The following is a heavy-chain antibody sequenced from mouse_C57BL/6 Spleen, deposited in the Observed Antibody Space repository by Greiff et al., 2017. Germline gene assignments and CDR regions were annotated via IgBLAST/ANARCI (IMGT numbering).Heavy chain of an antibody. CDR3: ARRSYFYDSPQSMDY. V-gene: IGHV1-18*01. Sequence: EVQLQQSGPVLVKPGASVKIPCKASGYTFTDYNMDWVKQSHGKSLEWIGDINPNNGGIIYNQTFKGKATLTIVKSSSTTYMELRILTSAYTAVCYCARRSYFYDSPQSMDYWGQGTSVTVSS. J-gene: IGHJ4*01. CDR2: INPNNGGI. CDR1: GYTFTDYN. D-gene: IGHD1-1*01.